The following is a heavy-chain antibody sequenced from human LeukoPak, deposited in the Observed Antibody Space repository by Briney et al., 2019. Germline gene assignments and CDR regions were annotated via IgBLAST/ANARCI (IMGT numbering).Heavy chain of an antibody. CDR3: AKDARSGYSSNLFDY. Sequence: GGPLRLSCAASGFTFSRYWMSWLRQAPGKGLEWVANIKQDGSEKYYVDSVKGRFTIYRDNTKNSLYLQMNSLRAEDTAVYYCAKDARSGYSSNLFDYWGQGTLVTVSS. CDR1: GFTFSRYW. CDR2: IKQDGSEK. V-gene: IGHV3-7*01. J-gene: IGHJ4*01. D-gene: IGHD6-19*01.